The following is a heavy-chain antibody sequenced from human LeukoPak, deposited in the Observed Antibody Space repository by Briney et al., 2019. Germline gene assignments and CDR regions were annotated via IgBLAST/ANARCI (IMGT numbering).Heavy chain of an antibody. Sequence: GGSLRLSCAASGFTFSSYGMHWVRQAPGKGLEWVAFIRYDGSNKYYADSVKGRFTISRDNSKNTLYLQMNSLRAEDTAVYYCARSYGSGSYYISSYYYMDVWGKGTTVTISS. CDR1: GFTFSSYG. V-gene: IGHV3-30*02. CDR3: ARSYGSGSYYISSYYYMDV. CDR2: IRYDGSNK. J-gene: IGHJ6*03. D-gene: IGHD3-10*01.